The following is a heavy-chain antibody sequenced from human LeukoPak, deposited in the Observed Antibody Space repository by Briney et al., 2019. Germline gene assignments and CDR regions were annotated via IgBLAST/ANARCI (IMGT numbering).Heavy chain of an antibody. J-gene: IGHJ3*02. CDR1: GGTFSSYA. D-gene: IGHD1-26*01. V-gene: IGHV1-69*05. CDR2: IIPIFGTA. CDR3: ASRMEVGATFGGDAFDI. Sequence: SVKVSCKASGGTFSSYAISWVRQAPGQGLEWMGRIIPIFGTANYAQKFQGRVTITTDESTSTAYMELSSLRSEDTAVYHCASRMEVGATFGGDAFDIWGQGTMVTVSS.